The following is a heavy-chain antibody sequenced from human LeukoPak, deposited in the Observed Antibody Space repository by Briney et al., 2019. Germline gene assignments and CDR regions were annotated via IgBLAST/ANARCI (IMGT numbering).Heavy chain of an antibody. D-gene: IGHD1-1*01. CDR3: SKRTGLGY. J-gene: IGHJ4*02. V-gene: IGHV4-38-2*02. Sequence: SETLSLTCTVSGYSISTGYYWGWIRQPPGKGLEWIGSVFYTGSTSYNPSLKSRVTISVDTSKNQFSLKLNSVTAADTAVYYCSKRTGLGYWGQGILVTVTS. CDR2: VFYTGST. CDR1: GYSISTGYY.